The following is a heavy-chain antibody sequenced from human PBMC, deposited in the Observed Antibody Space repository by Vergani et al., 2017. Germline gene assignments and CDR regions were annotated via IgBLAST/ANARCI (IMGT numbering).Heavy chain of an antibody. CDR1: GGSLSSSNYF. D-gene: IGHD6-19*01. CDR3: ARQWPGIYMDV. CDR2: IYYSGST. V-gene: IGHV4-61*01. Sequence: QLQLQESGPGLVKPSETLSLPCTVSGGSLSSSNYFWSWIRQPPGKGLELIGYIYYSGSTNYNPSLKSRVPISVDTSKNHFSLKLSSVTAADTAVYYCARQWPGIYMDVWGKGTTVTVSS. J-gene: IGHJ6*03.